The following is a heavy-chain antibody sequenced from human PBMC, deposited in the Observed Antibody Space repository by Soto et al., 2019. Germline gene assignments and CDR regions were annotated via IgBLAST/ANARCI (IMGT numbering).Heavy chain of an antibody. J-gene: IGHJ5*02. Sequence: GASVKGSCKAFGYPFSSYGINWVRQAPGQGVEWMGWISAYNGNTNYAQKLQGRVTMTTDTSTSTAYMELRSLRSDDTAVYYCARDSYCSGGSCYPAPIVFDPWGQGTLVTVSS. V-gene: IGHV1-18*01. CDR1: GYPFSSYG. D-gene: IGHD2-15*01. CDR3: ARDSYCSGGSCYPAPIVFDP. CDR2: ISAYNGNT.